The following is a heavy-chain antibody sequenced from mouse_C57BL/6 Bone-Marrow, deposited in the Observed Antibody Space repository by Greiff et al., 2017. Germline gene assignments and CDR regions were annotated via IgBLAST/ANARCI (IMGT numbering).Heavy chain of an antibody. V-gene: IGHV2-5*01. D-gene: IGHD1-1*01. Sequence: VQGVESGPGLVQPSQSLSITCTVSGFSLTSYGVHWVRQSPGKGLEWLGVIWRGGSTDYNAAFMSRLSITKDNSKGQVFFKMNSLQADDTAIYYCANIYYYGVGYLDVWGTGTTVTVSA. CDR3: ANIYYYGVGYLDV. J-gene: IGHJ1*03. CDR1: GFSLTSYG. CDR2: IWRGGST.